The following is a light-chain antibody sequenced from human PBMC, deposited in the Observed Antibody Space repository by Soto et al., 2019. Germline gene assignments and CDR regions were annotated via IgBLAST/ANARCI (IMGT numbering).Light chain of an antibody. CDR2: AAS. CDR3: QQLYIFPLT. CDR1: QGISSF. V-gene: IGKV1-9*01. Sequence: DIHLTQSPSFLSASVGDRVTITCRASQGISSFLAWYQQKPGKAPNLLMYAASTLQSGVPSRFSGGESGTEYTLTISSLQPEYSATYYCQQLYIFPLTFGQGTRLEIK. J-gene: IGKJ5*01.